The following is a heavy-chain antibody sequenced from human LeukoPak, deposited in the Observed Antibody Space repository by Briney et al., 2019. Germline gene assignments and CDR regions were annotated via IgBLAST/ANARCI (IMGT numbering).Heavy chain of an antibody. V-gene: IGHV3-48*04. J-gene: IGHJ1*01. CDR1: GLRFSNYN. CDR2: ISATTGTT. Sequence: GGSLRLSCVASGLRFSNYNMNWVRQAPGKGPEWVSYISATTGTTYYADSVKGRFTISRDNSKNSLFLQLSSLRVEDTAVYYCVRAAGASPYGYGFWGQGTLVTVTS. CDR3: VRAAGASPYGYGF. D-gene: IGHD2-2*03.